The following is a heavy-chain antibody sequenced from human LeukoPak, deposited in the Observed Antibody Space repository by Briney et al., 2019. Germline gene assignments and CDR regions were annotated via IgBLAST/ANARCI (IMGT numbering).Heavy chain of an antibody. CDR2: IIPIYGTA. CDR3: AGDFLRGASA. V-gene: IGHV1-69*13. J-gene: IGHJ5*02. D-gene: IGHD3-10*01. Sequence: VASVTVSCKASGGTFSSYAFSWVRQARGQGLEWMGGIIPIYGTANYAQKFQGRVTITADESTSTAYMELSSLRSEDTAVYYCAGDFLRGASAWGQGTLVTVSS. CDR1: GGTFSSYA.